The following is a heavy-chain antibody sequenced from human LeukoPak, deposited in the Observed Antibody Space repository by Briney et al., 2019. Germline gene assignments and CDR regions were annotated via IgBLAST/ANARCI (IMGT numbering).Heavy chain of an antibody. CDR3: ASGYSSSWYDDY. V-gene: IGHV3-21*01. CDR2: ISSSSSYI. Sequence: GGSLRLSCAASGFTFSSYSMNWVRQAPGKGLEWVSSISSSSSYIYYADSVKGRFTISRDNAKNSLYLQMNSLRAEDMAVYYCASGYSSSWYDDYWGQGTLVTVSS. D-gene: IGHD6-13*01. J-gene: IGHJ4*02. CDR1: GFTFSSYS.